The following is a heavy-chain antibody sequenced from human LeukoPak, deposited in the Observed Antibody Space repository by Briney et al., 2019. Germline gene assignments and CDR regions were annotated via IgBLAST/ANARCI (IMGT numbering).Heavy chain of an antibody. J-gene: IGHJ5*02. D-gene: IGHD5-24*01. CDR3: ARSVLDGWFDP. CDR1: GYTFTGYY. CDR2: INPNSGGT. V-gene: IGHV1-2*06. Sequence: ASVKVSCKASGYTFTGYYMHWVRQAPGQGLEWMGRINPNSGGTNYAQKFQGSVTMTRDTSISTAYMELSRLRSDDTAVYYCARSVLDGWFDPWGQGTLVTVSS.